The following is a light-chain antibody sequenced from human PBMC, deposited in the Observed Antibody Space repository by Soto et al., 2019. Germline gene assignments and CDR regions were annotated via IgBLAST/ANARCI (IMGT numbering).Light chain of an antibody. CDR1: QRVGIN. V-gene: IGKV3-15*01. CDR3: QQYNNWPQT. J-gene: IGKJ1*01. Sequence: EIVMTQPPATLSVSPGETATLSCRASQRVGINLAWYQQKPGQAPRLLIYSASTRASGIPDRFSGSGSGTEFTLTISSLQSEDFAVYYCQQYNNWPQTFGQGTKVDIK. CDR2: SAS.